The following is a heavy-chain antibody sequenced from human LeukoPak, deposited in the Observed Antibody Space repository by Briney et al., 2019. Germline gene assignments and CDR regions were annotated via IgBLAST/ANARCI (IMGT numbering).Heavy chain of an antibody. D-gene: IGHD3-10*01. CDR3: ARTGLYGSGSSDY. V-gene: IGHV4-38-2*01. CDR1: GYSISSGYY. J-gene: IGHJ4*02. CDR2: IYHSGRT. Sequence: SETLSLTCAVSGYSISSGYYWGWIRQPPGKGLEWIGIIYHSGRTYYNPSLKSRVTISVDTSKDQFSLKLSSVTAADTAVYYCARTGLYGSGSSDYWGQGTLVTVSS.